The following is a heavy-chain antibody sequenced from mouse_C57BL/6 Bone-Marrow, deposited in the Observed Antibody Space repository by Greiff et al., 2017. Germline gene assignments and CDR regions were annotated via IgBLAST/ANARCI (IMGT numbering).Heavy chain of an antibody. CDR2: INPDSRTI. CDR3: ARPPTTVDWYLDV. J-gene: IGHJ1*03. V-gene: IGHV4-1*01. Sequence: AAGGVDFSRYWMSWVRRAPGQGLEWIGEINPDSRTINYAPSLTDKFIISRDNAKNTLYLQMSKVRSEDTALYYGARPPTTVDWYLDVWGTGTTVTVSS. CDR1: GVDFSRYW. D-gene: IGHD1-1*01.